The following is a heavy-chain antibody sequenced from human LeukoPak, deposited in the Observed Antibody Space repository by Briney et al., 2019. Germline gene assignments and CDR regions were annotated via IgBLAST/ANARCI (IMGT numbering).Heavy chain of an antibody. CDR1: GYTFTSYY. CDR3: ARDGYYYDSSGHYPIDY. CDR2: INSSGGST. D-gene: IGHD3-22*01. J-gene: IGHJ4*02. V-gene: IGHV1-46*01. Sequence: GASVKVSCKASGYTFTSYYMHWVRQAPGQGLEWMGIINSSGGSTSYAQKFQGRVTMTRDTSTSTVYMELSSLRSEDTAVYYCARDGYYYDSSGHYPIDYWGQGTLVTVSS.